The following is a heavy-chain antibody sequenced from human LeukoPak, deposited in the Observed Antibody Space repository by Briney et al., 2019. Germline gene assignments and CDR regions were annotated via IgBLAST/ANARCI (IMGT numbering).Heavy chain of an antibody. CDR3: ARDDNRAREIDY. V-gene: IGHV1-69*04. CDR2: IIPILNIT. CDR1: RGTFSKYA. D-gene: IGHD6-6*01. J-gene: IGHJ4*02. Sequence: SVKVSCKASRGTFSKYAISWVRQAPGQGLEWMGRIIPILNITHYAQKFQGRVTIAADKSTSTAYMELSSLRSEDTAVYYCARDDNRAREIDYWGQGTLVTVSS.